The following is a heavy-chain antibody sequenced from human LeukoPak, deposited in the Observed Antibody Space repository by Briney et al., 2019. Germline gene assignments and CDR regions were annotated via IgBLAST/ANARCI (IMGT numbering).Heavy chain of an antibody. CDR3: RRAAPRRFDHRNSPEH. CDR1: GGTFNHYY. CDR2: IWSDATNQ. Sequence: GGSLRLSCNVSGGTFNHYYMHWVRQAPGKGLEWVAVIWSDATNQYYAASVKGRFTISRDNFKNTVSLQTNSLRAEDTALYHTRRAAPRRFDHRNSPEHWGQGTLVTVSS. D-gene: IGHD4-11*01. J-gene: IGHJ4*02. V-gene: IGHV3-33*01.